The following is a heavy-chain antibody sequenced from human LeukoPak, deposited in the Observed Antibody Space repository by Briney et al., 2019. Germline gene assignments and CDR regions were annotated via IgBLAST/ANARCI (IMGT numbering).Heavy chain of an antibody. Sequence: SGTLSLTCTVSGGSISSYYWNWIRQPAGKGLEWIGHIYTTGSTNYNPSLKSRVTISLDKSKNQFSLRLSSVTAADTAVYYCAREGDSSSWYADYFDYWGQGILVTVSS. CDR1: GGSISSYY. D-gene: IGHD6-13*01. CDR2: IYTTGST. V-gene: IGHV4-4*07. CDR3: AREGDSSSWYADYFDY. J-gene: IGHJ4*02.